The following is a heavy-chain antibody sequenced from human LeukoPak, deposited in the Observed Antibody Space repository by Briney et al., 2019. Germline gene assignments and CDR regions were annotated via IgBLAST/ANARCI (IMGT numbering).Heavy chain of an antibody. CDR3: ARDPPLQYFDWLLPDY. CDR2: IKQDGSEK. J-gene: IGHJ4*02. Sequence: GGSLILSCAASGFTFSSYWMSWVRQAPGKGLEWVANIKQDGSEKYYVDSVKGRFTISRDNAKNSLYLQMNSLRAEDTAVYYCARDPPLQYFDWLLPDYGSQGTLVTVSS. V-gene: IGHV3-7*04. CDR1: GFTFSSYW. D-gene: IGHD3-9*01.